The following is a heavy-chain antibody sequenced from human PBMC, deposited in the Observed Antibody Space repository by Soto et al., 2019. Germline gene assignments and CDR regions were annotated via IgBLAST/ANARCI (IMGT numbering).Heavy chain of an antibody. D-gene: IGHD6-6*01. CDR1: GGSISSYY. CDR2: IYYSGST. CDR3: AREYSSSSGWSPNWFDP. Sequence: SETLSLTCTVSGGSISSYYWSWIRQPPGKGLEWIGYIYYSGSTNYNPSLKSRVTISVDTSKNQFSLKLSSVTAVDTAVYYCAREYSSSSGWSPNWFDPWGQGTLVTVSS. V-gene: IGHV4-59*01. J-gene: IGHJ5*02.